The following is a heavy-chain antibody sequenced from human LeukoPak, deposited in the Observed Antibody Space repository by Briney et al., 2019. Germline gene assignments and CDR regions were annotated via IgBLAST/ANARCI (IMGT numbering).Heavy chain of an antibody. CDR2: ISSSGGST. V-gene: IGHV3-64*04. J-gene: IGHJ4*02. CDR1: GFTFSSYA. CDR3: AKDSPYGGSFYYIDY. Sequence: GGSLRLSCSASGFTFSSYAMHWVRQAPGKGLEYVSAISSSGGSTYYADSVKGRFTISRDNFKNTLYLQMNSLRAEDTAVYYCAKDSPYGGSFYYIDYWGQGTLVTVSS. D-gene: IGHD2/OR15-2a*01.